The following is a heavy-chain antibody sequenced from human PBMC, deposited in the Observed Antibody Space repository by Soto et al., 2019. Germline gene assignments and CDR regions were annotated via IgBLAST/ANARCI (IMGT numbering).Heavy chain of an antibody. Sequence: EVQLVESGGGLVQPGGSLRLSCAASVFTFSNSWMHWVRQAPGKGLVWVSRINSDGSSTLYADSVKGRLTSSRDNAKNTLYLQMNSLRAEDTAVYYCATAVPVDYWCQGTLVTVSS. V-gene: IGHV3-74*01. CDR1: VFTFSNSW. CDR3: ATAVPVDY. CDR2: INSDGSST. D-gene: IGHD2-2*01. J-gene: IGHJ4*02.